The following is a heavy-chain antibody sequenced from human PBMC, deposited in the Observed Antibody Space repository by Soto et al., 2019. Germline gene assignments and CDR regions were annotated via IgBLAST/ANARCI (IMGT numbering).Heavy chain of an antibody. V-gene: IGHV6-1*01. Sequence: PSQTLSLTCAISGDSVSSNSAAWNWLRQSQSRGLGWLGRTYYRSKWSNDYAVSVKSRITINPDTSKNQFSLQLNSVTPEDTAVYYCARELRRGSVWYWTDYWGQGTLVTVSS. CDR2: TYYRSKWSN. CDR1: GDSVSSNSAA. CDR3: ARELRRGSVWYWTDY. D-gene: IGHD6-19*01. J-gene: IGHJ4*02.